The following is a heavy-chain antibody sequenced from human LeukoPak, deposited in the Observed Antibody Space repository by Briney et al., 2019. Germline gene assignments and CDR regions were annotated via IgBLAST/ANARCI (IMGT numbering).Heavy chain of an antibody. V-gene: IGHV3-30*02. CDR2: IRYDGSNK. CDR3: AKGEVQMSYYYYYMDV. D-gene: IGHD5-24*01. Sequence: GGSLRLSCAASGFTFSSYGMHWVRQAPGKGLEWVAFIRYDGSNKYYAGSVKGRFTISRDNSKNTLYLQMNSLRAEDTAVYYCAKGEVQMSYYYYYMDVWGKGTTVTVSS. J-gene: IGHJ6*03. CDR1: GFTFSSYG.